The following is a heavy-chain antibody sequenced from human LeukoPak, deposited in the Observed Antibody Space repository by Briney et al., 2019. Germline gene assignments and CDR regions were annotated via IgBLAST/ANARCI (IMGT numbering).Heavy chain of an antibody. Sequence: SETPSLTCGVSGYSISSGYYWGWIRQTPGKGLEWIGSIFHSGSTYYNPSLKSRVTISVDTSKNQFSLKLNSVTAADTAVYYCARHRRLPAEDFDSWGQGSLGTVSS. V-gene: IGHV4-38-2*01. J-gene: IGHJ4*02. CDR1: GYSISSGYY. CDR3: ARHRRLPAEDFDS. CDR2: IFHSGST.